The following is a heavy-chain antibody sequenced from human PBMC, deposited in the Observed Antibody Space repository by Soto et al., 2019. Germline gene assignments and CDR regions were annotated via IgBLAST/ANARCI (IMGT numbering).Heavy chain of an antibody. Sequence: SVKVSCKASGGTFSSYAISWVRQAPGQGLEWMGGIIPIFGTANYAQKFQGRVTITADESTSTAYMELSSLRSEDTAVYYCARYASRESNWFDPWGQGTLGTVS. J-gene: IGHJ5*02. CDR2: IIPIFGTA. V-gene: IGHV1-69*13. CDR1: GGTFSSYA. CDR3: ARYASRESNWFDP. D-gene: IGHD6-13*01.